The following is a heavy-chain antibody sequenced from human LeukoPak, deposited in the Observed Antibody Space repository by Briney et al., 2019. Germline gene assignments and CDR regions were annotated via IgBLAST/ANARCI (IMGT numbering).Heavy chain of an antibody. D-gene: IGHD3-22*01. Sequence: PGGSLRLSCAASGFTFSSYSMNWVRQAPGKGLEWVSSISSSSSYIYYADSVKGRFTISRDNAKNSLYLQMNSLRADDTAVYYCARDPYYYASTDYYHPYWGQGTLVTVSS. J-gene: IGHJ4*02. CDR2: ISSSSSYI. CDR3: ARDPYYYASTDYYHPY. V-gene: IGHV3-21*01. CDR1: GFTFSSYS.